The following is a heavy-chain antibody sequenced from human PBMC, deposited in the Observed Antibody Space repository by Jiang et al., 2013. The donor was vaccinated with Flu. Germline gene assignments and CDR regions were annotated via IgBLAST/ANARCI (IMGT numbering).Heavy chain of an antibody. D-gene: IGHD3-22*01. J-gene: IGHJ6*04. V-gene: IGHV2-70*11. CDR3: ARDHYYDSSGYYDRYYYGMDV. CDR2: IDWDDDK. CDR1: GFSLSTSGMC. Sequence: TLTLTCTFSGFSLSTSGMCVSWIRQPPGKALEWLARIDWDDDKYYSTSLKTRLTISKDTSKNQVVLTMTNMDPVDTATYYCARDHYYDSSGYYDRYYYGMDVWGKGTTVTVSS.